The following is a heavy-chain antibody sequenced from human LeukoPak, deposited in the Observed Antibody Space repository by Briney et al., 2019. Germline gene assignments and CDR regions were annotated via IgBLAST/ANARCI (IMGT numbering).Heavy chain of an antibody. CDR3: VRDFASGSYYNLFDY. Sequence: GGSLRLSCAASGFTFNFISMYWVRQSPGKGLEWVAVISYDATNEYYADSVKGRFTISRDDSKSTLYLQMNSLRAEDTAVYYCVRDFASGSYYNLFDYWGQGTLVTVSS. CDR2: ISYDATNE. J-gene: IGHJ4*02. V-gene: IGHV3-30*04. D-gene: IGHD3-10*01. CDR1: GFTFNFIS.